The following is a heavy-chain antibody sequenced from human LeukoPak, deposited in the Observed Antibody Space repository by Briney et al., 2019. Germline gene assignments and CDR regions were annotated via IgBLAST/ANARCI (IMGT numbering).Heavy chain of an antibody. D-gene: IGHD5-18*01. J-gene: IGHJ5*02. V-gene: IGHV4-34*01. CDR3: ARRGYSYGA. CDR2: INHSGST. Sequence: SETLSLTCAVYGGSFSGYYWSWIRQPPGKGLEWIGEINHSGSTNYNPSLKSRVTISVDTSKNQFSLKLSPVTAADTAVYYCARRGYSYGAWGQGTLVTVSS. CDR1: GGSFSGYY.